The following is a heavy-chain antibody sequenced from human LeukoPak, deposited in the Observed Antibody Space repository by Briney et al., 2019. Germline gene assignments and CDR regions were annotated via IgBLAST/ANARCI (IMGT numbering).Heavy chain of an antibody. D-gene: IGHD6-6*01. CDR1: GFTFSSYS. V-gene: IGHV3-21*01. CDR2: ISSSSSYI. J-gene: IGHJ6*03. Sequence: TGGSLRLSCAASGFTFSSYSMNWVRQAPGKGLEWVSSISSSSSYIYYADSVKGRFTISRDNAKNSLYLQMNSLRAEDTAVYYCARIAAHAVYYYMDVWGKGTTVTVSS. CDR3: ARIAAHAVYYYMDV.